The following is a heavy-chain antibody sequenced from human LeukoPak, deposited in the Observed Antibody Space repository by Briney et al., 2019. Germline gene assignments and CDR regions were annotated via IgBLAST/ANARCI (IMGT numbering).Heavy chain of an antibody. CDR3: ARGWLAETTVVTPYNY. CDR1: GYTFTSYY. J-gene: IGHJ4*02. CDR2: INPSGGST. V-gene: IGHV1-46*01. D-gene: IGHD4-23*01. Sequence: ASVKVSCKASGYTFTSYYMHWVRQAPGQGLEWMGIINPSGGSTSYAQKFQGRVTMTADESTSTAYMELSSLRSEDTAVYYCARGWLAETTVVTPYNYWGQGTLVTVSS.